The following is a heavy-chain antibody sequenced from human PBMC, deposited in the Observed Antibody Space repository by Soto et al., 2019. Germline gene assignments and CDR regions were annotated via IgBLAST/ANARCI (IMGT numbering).Heavy chain of an antibody. Sequence: QVQLVQSGAEVKKPGSSVKVSCKVSGVTVNGHAIAWVRQAPGQGLEWMGGITPIFGTTNYAQKLQGRLTITADESTATVNMALSGRPFAGPAGSSCARIYSTSGVCYTGPGGWFDPWGQGTRVTVSS. V-gene: IGHV1-69*12. D-gene: IGHD2-8*01. CDR2: ITPIFGTT. CDR3: ARIYSTSGVCYTGPGGWFDP. J-gene: IGHJ5*02. CDR1: GVTVNGHA.